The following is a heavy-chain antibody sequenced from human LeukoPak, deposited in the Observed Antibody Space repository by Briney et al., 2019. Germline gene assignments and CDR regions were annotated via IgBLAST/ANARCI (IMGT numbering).Heavy chain of an antibody. CDR3: ARLNIKNWNDVLGWFDP. CDR1: GGSINSYY. CDR2: MYSSGSA. J-gene: IGHJ5*02. V-gene: IGHV4-59*08. Sequence: PSETLSLTCTVSGGSINSYYWNWIRQPPGKGLEWIAYMYSSGSANYNPSLKSRVTTSVDTSKNQFSLKLSSVTAADTAVYYCARLNIKNWNDVLGWFDPWGQGTLVTVSS. D-gene: IGHD1-1*01.